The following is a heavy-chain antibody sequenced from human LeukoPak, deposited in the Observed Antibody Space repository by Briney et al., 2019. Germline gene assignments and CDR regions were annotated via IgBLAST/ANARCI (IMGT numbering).Heavy chain of an antibody. J-gene: IGHJ4*02. D-gene: IGHD4-23*01. CDR1: GYTFTSYY. CDR3: ARDYLGGIFDY. CDR2: ISAYNGNT. V-gene: IGHV1-18*04. Sequence: ASVKVSCKASGYTFTSYYMHWVRQAPGQGLEWMGWISAYNGNTNYAQKLQGRVTMTTDTSTSTAYMELRSLRSDDTAVYYCARDYLGGIFDYWGQGTLVTVSS.